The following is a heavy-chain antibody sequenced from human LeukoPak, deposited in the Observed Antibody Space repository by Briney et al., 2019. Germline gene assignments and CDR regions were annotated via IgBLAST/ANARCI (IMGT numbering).Heavy chain of an antibody. V-gene: IGHV4-61*02. Sequence: PSETLSLTCTVSGASLSSGSYYWSWIRQPAGKGLEWIGRIYTSGSTNYNPSLKSRVTISVDTSKNQFSLKLSSVTAADTAVYYCARSMDSSGYYYYYYMDVWGKGTTVTISS. J-gene: IGHJ6*03. CDR1: GASLSSGSYY. CDR3: ARSMDSSGYYYYYYMDV. CDR2: IYTSGST. D-gene: IGHD3-22*01.